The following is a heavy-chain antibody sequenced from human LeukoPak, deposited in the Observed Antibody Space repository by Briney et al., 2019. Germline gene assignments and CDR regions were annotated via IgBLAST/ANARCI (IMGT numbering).Heavy chain of an antibody. CDR1: GFTFSSYE. D-gene: IGHD1-14*01. CDR2: ISSSGSPI. J-gene: IGHJ4*02. Sequence: GGSLRLSCAASGFTFSSYEMNWVRQAPGKGLEWISYISSSGSPIYYADSVKGRFTISRDNAKNSLYLQMNTLRADDTAVYYCARESHGGSPDNWGQGTLVTVSS. CDR3: ARESHGGSPDN. V-gene: IGHV3-48*03.